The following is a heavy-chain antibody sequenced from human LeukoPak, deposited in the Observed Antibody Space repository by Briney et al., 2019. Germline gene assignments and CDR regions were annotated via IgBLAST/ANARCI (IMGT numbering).Heavy chain of an antibody. D-gene: IGHD2/OR15-2a*01. CDR3: AKGKTSQNIVTRKTYNWFDP. CDR2: ISGTAFST. CDR1: GFTFSSYG. Sequence: GGSLRLSCAASGFTFSSYGMSWVRQAPGKGLEWVSIISGTAFSTYYADSVRGRFTISRDNSKNTLYLQMNSLRAEDTAVYYCAKGKTSQNIVTRKTYNWFDPWGQGTLVTVSS. J-gene: IGHJ5*02. V-gene: IGHV3-23*01.